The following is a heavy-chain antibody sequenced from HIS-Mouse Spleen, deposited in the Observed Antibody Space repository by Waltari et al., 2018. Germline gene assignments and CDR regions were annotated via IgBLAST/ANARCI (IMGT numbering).Heavy chain of an antibody. V-gene: IGHV1-2*02. Sequence: QVQLVQSGAEVKKPGASVKVSCKASGYTFTGYYMHWVRQAPGQGLEWMGWINPNSGGTNYAQKFQGRVTMTRDTSISTAYMELSRLRSDDTAVYYCARDSSITIFGVVIDYWGQGTLVTVSS. J-gene: IGHJ4*02. CDR1: GYTFTGYY. D-gene: IGHD3-3*01. CDR3: ARDSSITIFGVVIDY. CDR2: INPNSGGT.